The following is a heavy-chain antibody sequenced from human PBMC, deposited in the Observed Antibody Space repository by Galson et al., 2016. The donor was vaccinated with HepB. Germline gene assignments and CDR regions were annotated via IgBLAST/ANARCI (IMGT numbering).Heavy chain of an antibody. CDR1: GGSINSGGYY. V-gene: IGHV4-31*03. CDR2: ISYRGST. Sequence: TLSLTCSVSGGSINSGGYYWSWIRHHPGKGLEWIGYISYRGSTYYNPSLRSRVTISIDTSKNQFSLNLSSMTAADTAVYYCARAYSGSYCFDPWGQGSLVTVSS. D-gene: IGHD1-26*01. CDR3: ARAYSGSYCFDP. J-gene: IGHJ5*02.